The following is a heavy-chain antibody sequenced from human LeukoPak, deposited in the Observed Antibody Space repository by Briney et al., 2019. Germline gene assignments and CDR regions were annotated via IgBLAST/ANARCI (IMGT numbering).Heavy chain of an antibody. V-gene: IGHV1-18*01. CDR2: ISAYIGNT. D-gene: IGHD6-19*01. CDR3: ARRVGAAVADRPPYYFDY. J-gene: IGHJ4*02. CDR1: GYTFSNYA. Sequence: ASVKVSCKASGYTFSNYAISWVRQAPGQGLEWMGWISAYIGNTKYSQKLQGRVTMTTDTSTSTAYMELRSLRSDDTAVYYCARRVGAAVADRPPYYFDYWGQGTLVTVSS.